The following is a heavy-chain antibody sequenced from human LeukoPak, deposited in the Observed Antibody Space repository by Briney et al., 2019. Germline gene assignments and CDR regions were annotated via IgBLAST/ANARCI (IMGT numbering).Heavy chain of an antibody. CDR1: GYTFTGYY. V-gene: IGHV1-2*02. CDR3: AREAGTTAFDI. D-gene: IGHD6-19*01. Sequence: ASVKVSCKASGYTFTGYYMHWVRQAPGQGIERMGWINPNSGGTNYAQKFQGRVTMTRDTSISTAYMELSRPRSDDTAVYYCAREAGTTAFDIWGQGTMVTVSS. J-gene: IGHJ3*02. CDR2: INPNSGGT.